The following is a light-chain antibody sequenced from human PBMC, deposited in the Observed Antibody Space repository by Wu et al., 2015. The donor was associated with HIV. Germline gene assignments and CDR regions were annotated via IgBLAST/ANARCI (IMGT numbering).Light chain of an antibody. V-gene: IGKV3-15*01. Sequence: EFVLTQSPGTLSLSPGERATLSCRATQSLTSRYLAWYQQKPGQAPRLLIYGASSRATGIPARFSGSGSGTEFTLTISSLQSEDFAVYYCQQYNNWPWTFGQGTKVEIK. CDR1: QSLTSRY. CDR3: QQYNNWPWT. J-gene: IGKJ1*01. CDR2: GAS.